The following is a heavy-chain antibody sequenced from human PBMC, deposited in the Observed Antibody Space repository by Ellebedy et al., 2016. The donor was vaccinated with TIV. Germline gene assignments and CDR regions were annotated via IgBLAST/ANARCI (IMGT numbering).Heavy chain of an antibody. CDR2: ISSSSSTI. Sequence: GGSLRLSCAASGFTFSSYSMNWVRQAPGKGLEWVLYISSSSSTIYYADSVKGRFTISRDNAKNSLYLQMNSLRAEDTAVYYCARVVRIAAAETGYFDYWGQGTLVTVSS. CDR3: ARVVRIAAAETGYFDY. J-gene: IGHJ4*02. D-gene: IGHD6-13*01. V-gene: IGHV3-48*04. CDR1: GFTFSSYS.